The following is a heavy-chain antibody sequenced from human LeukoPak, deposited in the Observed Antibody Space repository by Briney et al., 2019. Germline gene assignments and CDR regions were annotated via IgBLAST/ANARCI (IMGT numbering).Heavy chain of an antibody. CDR3: AREPVYGDYYCNWDY. Sequence: ASVKVSCKASGYTFTGYYMHWVRQAPGQGLEWMGWINPNSGGTNYAQKFQGRVTMTRDTSISTAYMELSRLRSDDTAVYYCAREPVYGDYYCNWDYWGQGTLVTVSS. CDR1: GYTFTGYY. V-gene: IGHV1-2*02. J-gene: IGHJ4*02. D-gene: IGHD4-17*01. CDR2: INPNSGGT.